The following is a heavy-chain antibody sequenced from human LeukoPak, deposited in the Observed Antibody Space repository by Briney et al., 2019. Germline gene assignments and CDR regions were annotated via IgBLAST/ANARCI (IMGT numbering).Heavy chain of an antibody. V-gene: IGHV4-34*01. CDR1: GGSFSGYY. CDR3: ARAQGPYGSGSYYYFDY. J-gene: IGHJ4*02. CDR2: INHSGTT. D-gene: IGHD3-10*01. Sequence: PSEILSLTCAVYGGSFSGYYWSWIRQPPGKGLEWSGEINHSGTTNYNPSLKSRVTISVDTSKNQFSLKLSSVTAADTAVYYCARAQGPYGSGSYYYFDYWGQGTLVTVSS.